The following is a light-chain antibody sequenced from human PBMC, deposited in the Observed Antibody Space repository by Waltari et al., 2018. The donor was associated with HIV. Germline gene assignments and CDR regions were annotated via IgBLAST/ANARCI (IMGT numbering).Light chain of an antibody. CDR1: QSVTSS. J-gene: IGKJ2*01. V-gene: IGKV3-11*01. CDR2: DAS. CDR3: HQRSNWPGT. Sequence: EIAFTQSPAPLSLSPGARATLSCRASQSVTSSLVWFQQKPGQPPRLLIYDASFRATGIPARFSGSGSGTDFTLTIRSLEAEDSAVYYCHQRSNWPGTFGQGTNLEI.